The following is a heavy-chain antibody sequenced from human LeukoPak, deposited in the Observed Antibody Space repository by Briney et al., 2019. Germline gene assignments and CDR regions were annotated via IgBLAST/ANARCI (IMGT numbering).Heavy chain of an antibody. J-gene: IGHJ4*02. Sequence: GGSLRLSCEASGFTFSSYGMHWVRQAPGKGLEWVAFIRFDETTKYYADAVKGRFTISRDNSKNTLYLQMSSLRTEDTAVYYCTNRATPRYDPSFLDFWGQGTLVTVSS. CDR2: IRFDETTK. V-gene: IGHV3-30*02. CDR3: TNRATPRYDPSFLDF. D-gene: IGHD2-15*01. CDR1: GFTFSSYG.